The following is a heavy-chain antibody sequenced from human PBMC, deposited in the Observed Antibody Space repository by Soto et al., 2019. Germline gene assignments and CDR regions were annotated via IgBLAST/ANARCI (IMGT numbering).Heavy chain of an antibody. CDR2: INPSGGST. J-gene: IGHJ6*02. Sequence: QVQLVQSGAEVKKPGASVKVSCKASGYTFTSYYMHWVRQAPGQGLEWMGIINPSGGSTRYAQKFQGRVTMTSDTSTRTVYMDLSSLRSEDTAVYYCARDLPPGGSHYYDMDVWGQGTTVTVS. CDR3: ARDLPPGGSHYYDMDV. CDR1: GYTFTSYY. V-gene: IGHV1-46*01. D-gene: IGHD1-26*01.